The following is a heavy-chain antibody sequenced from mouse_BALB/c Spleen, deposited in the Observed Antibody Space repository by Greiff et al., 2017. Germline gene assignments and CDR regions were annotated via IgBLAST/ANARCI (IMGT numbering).Heavy chain of an antibody. J-gene: IGHJ1*01. Sequence: QSGPGLVKPSQSLSLTCTVTGYSITSDYAWNWIRQFPGNKLEWMGYISYSGSTSYNPSLKSRISITRDTSKNQFFLQLNSVTTEDTATYYCARVITWYFDVWGAGTTVTVSS. V-gene: IGHV3-2*02. D-gene: IGHD2-4*01. CDR2: ISYSGST. CDR1: GYSITSDYA. CDR3: ARVITWYFDV.